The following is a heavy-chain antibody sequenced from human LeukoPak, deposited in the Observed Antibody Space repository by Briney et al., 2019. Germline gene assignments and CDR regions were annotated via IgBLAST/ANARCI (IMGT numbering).Heavy chain of an antibody. V-gene: IGHV3-48*03. J-gene: IGHJ4*02. CDR1: GFTFSSYE. D-gene: IGHD2-21*01. CDR2: ISSSGSTI. CDR3: ARSYSFDY. Sequence: GGSLRLSYAASGFTFSSYEMNWVRQAPGTGLEWVSYISSSGSTIYYADSVKGRFTISRDNAKNSLYLQMNSLRDEDTAVYYCARSYSFDYWGQGTLVTVSS.